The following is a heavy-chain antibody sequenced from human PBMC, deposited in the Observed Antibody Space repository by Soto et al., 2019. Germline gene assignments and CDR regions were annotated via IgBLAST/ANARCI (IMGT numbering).Heavy chain of an antibody. D-gene: IGHD2-15*01. V-gene: IGHV5-10-1*01. Sequence: GESLKISCKGSGYSFTSYWISWLRQMPGKGLEWMGRIGPSDSYTNYSPSFQGHVTISADKSISTAYLQWSSLKASDTAMYYCARLGHCSGGSCYRTWYFDLWGRGTLVTVSS. CDR3: ARLGHCSGGSCYRTWYFDL. CDR1: GYSFTSYW. CDR2: IGPSDSYT. J-gene: IGHJ2*01.